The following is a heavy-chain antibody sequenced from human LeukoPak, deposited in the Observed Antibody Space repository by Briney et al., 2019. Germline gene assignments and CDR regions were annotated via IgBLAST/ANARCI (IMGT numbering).Heavy chain of an antibody. CDR3: ATLWYSSGWYTN. Sequence: ASVKVSCKVSGYTLTELSMHWVRQAPGKGLEWMGGFDPEDGETIYAQKFQGRVTMTEDTSTDTAHMELSSLRSEDTAVYYCATLWYSSGWYTNWGQGTLVTVSS. D-gene: IGHD6-19*01. CDR2: FDPEDGET. J-gene: IGHJ4*02. CDR1: GYTLTELS. V-gene: IGHV1-24*01.